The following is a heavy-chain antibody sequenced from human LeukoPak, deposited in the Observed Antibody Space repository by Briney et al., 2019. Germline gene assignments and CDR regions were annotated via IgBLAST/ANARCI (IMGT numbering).Heavy chain of an antibody. V-gene: IGHV1-2*02. Sequence: ASVKVSCKASGYTFTGYSMHWVRQAPGQGLEWMGWINPNSGGTNYAQKFQGRVTMTGDTSISTAYMELSRLRSDNTAVYYCARVGVEGASCYDYWGQGTLVTVSS. D-gene: IGHD2-2*01. J-gene: IGHJ4*02. CDR2: INPNSGGT. CDR3: ARVGVEGASCYDY. CDR1: GYTFTGYS.